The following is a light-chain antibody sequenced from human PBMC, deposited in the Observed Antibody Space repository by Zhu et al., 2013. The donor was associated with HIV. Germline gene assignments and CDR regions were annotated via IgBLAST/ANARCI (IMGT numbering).Light chain of an antibody. CDR1: SSNIGAGYD. Sequence: QSVLTQPPSVSGAPGQRVTISCTGSSSNIGAGYDVHWYQQLPGTAPKLLIYGNSNRPSGVPDRFSGSKSGTSASLAITGLQAEDEADLYCQSYDSSLSVNVFGTGTKVT. J-gene: IGLJ1*01. V-gene: IGLV1-40*01. CDR2: GNS. CDR3: QSYDSSLSVNV.